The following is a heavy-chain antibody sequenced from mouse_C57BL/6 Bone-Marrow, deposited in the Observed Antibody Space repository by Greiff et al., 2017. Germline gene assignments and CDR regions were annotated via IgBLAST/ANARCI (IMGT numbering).Heavy chain of an antibody. Sequence: QVQLKESGAELARPGASVKLSCKASGYTFTSYGISWVKQRTGQGLEWIGEIYPRSGNTYYNEKFKGKATLTADKSSSTAYMELRSLTSEDSAVYFCAREVGDSSGYVGAMDYWGQGTSVTVSS. CDR2: IYPRSGNT. CDR1: GYTFTSYG. J-gene: IGHJ4*01. CDR3: AREVGDSSGYVGAMDY. V-gene: IGHV1-81*01. D-gene: IGHD3-2*02.